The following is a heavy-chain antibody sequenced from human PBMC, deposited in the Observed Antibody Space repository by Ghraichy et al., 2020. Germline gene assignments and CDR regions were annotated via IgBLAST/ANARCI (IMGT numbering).Heavy chain of an antibody. D-gene: IGHD5-18*01. Sequence: GGFDPEDGETIYAQKFQGRVTMTEDTSTDTAYMELSSLRSEDTAVYYCATRGYSYGSDYWGQGTL. V-gene: IGHV1-24*01. CDR3: ATRGYSYGSDY. CDR2: FDPEDGET. J-gene: IGHJ4*02.